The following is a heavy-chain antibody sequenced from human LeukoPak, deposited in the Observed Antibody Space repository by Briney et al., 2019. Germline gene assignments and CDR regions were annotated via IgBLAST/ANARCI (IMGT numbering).Heavy chain of an antibody. D-gene: IGHD2-15*01. CDR1: GYSFTSYW. V-gene: IGHV5-10-1*01. CDR3: AKRYCSGGTCYSGFDY. Sequence: GESLQISCKGSGYSFTSYWISWVRQLPGKGLEWMGRIDPSDSYTNYSPSFQGHVTISADKSISTAYLQWSSLKASDTAMYYCAKRYCSGGTCYSGFDYWGQGTLVTVSS. CDR2: IDPSDSYT. J-gene: IGHJ4*02.